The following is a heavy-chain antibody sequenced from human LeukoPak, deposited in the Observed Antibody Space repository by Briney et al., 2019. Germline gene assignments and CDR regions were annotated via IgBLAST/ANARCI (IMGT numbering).Heavy chain of an antibody. CDR3: ARDLLWVYGDYDLGAPCY. D-gene: IGHD4-17*01. Sequence: TGASLRLSCAACGFTFSTYWMHGGRQAPGKGLVWAARINSEGRMTTYADGVNGRFTISRDNAKNTLYLQMNSLRDEYTAVYYCARDLLWVYGDYDLGAPCYWGQGTLVTVSS. CDR2: INSEGRMT. J-gene: IGHJ4*02. CDR1: GFTFSTYW. V-gene: IGHV3-74*01.